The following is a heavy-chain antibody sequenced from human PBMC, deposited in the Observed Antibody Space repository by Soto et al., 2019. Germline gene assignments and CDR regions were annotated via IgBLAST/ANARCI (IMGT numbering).Heavy chain of an antibody. J-gene: IGHJ4*02. D-gene: IGHD1-7*01. CDR2: MSSASSTT. CDR3: AKNKERELPRIIDY. Sequence: EVQVIESGGGLLQPGGSLRLSCATSGFTFGNFAMSWVRQAPGRGLEWVSGMSSASSTTYYGDSVKGRFTISRDTSKNTLYLQMNSLRAEDTAVYYCAKNKERELPRIIDYWGQGTLVTVSS. CDR1: GFTFGNFA. V-gene: IGHV3-23*01.